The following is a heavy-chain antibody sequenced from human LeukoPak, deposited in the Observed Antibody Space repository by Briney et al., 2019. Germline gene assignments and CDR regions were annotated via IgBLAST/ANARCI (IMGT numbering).Heavy chain of an antibody. CDR3: ARVAVLRFLEWLKEDWFDP. D-gene: IGHD3-3*01. J-gene: IGHJ5*02. CDR2: ISAYNGNT. Sequence: WASVKVSCKASGYTFTSYGISWVRQAPGQGLEWMGWISAYNGNTNYAQKLQGRVTMTTDTSTSTAYMELRSLRSDDTAVYYCARVAVLRFLEWLKEDWFDPWGQGTLVTVSS. V-gene: IGHV1-18*01. CDR1: GYTFTSYG.